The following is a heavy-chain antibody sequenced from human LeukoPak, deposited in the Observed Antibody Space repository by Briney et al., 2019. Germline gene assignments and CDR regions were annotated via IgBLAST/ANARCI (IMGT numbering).Heavy chain of an antibody. V-gene: IGHV1-46*01. CDR1: GYTFTSYY. CDR2: INPSGGST. J-gene: IGHJ4*02. CDR3: AREWGNKAFDY. D-gene: IGHD7-27*01. Sequence: ASVKVSCKASGYTFTSYYMHWVRQAPGQGLEWMGVINPSGGSTSYAQKFQGRVTMTKDTSTSTVYMELSSLRSEDTAVYYCAREWGNKAFDYWGQGTLVTVSS.